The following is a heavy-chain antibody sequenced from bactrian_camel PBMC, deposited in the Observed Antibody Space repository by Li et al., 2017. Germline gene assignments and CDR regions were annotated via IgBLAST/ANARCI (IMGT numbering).Heavy chain of an antibody. J-gene: IGHJ4*01. Sequence: HVQLVESGGGSVQAGGSLRLSCAASRYTFSTYCMGWFRQTPGKEREGVAVIDSDGSASYADSVRGRATISRDNAKNTVYLQMKSLKPEDTAVYYCATAEVAGYEYNYWGQGTQVTVS. CDR1: RYTFSTYC. CDR3: ATAEVAGYEYNY. CDR2: IDSDGSA. V-gene: IGHV3S53*01.